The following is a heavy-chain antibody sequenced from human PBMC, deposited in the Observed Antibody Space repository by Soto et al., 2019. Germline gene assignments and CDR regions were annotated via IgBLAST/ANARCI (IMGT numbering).Heavy chain of an antibody. J-gene: IGHJ4*02. CDR2: ISGSGGST. Sequence: GGSLRLSYAASGFTFSSYAMSWVRQAPGKGLEWVSAISGSGGSTYYADSVKGRFTISSDNSKNTLYLQMNSLRAEDTAVYYCAKVRGYSSSSYYFDYWGQGTLVTVSS. V-gene: IGHV3-23*01. D-gene: IGHD6-13*01. CDR1: GFTFSSYA. CDR3: AKVRGYSSSSYYFDY.